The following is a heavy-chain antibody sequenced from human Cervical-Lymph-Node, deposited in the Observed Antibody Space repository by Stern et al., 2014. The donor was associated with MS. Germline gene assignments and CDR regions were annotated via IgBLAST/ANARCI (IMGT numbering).Heavy chain of an antibody. J-gene: IGHJ4*02. CDR3: ARLTALGGPESPLGFDY. V-gene: IGHV5-51*03. CDR2: ICPGDSDT. D-gene: IGHD3-16*01. Sequence: EVQLEESEAEVKKPGESLKISCKGSGYSFTSYWIGWVRQMPGKGLEWMGIICPGDSDTRYSPSFQGQVTISADKSISTAYLQWSSLKASDTAMYYCARLTALGGPESPLGFDYWGQGTLVTVSS. CDR1: GYSFTSYW.